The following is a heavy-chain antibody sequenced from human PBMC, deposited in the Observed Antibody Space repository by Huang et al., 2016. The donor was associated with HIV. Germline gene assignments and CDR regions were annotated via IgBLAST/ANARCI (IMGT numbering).Heavy chain of an antibody. CDR1: GGTFSTYA. V-gene: IGHV1-69*01. CDR2: IIPIFGTA. Sequence: QVQLVQSGAEVKKPGSSVKVSCKASGGTFSTYAISWVRQAPGQGRGWMGGIIPIFGTANYAQKFQGTVTITADEFTSTAYMELSSLRSEETALYYGARGRTRSSLYDSYYGLDVWGQGTTVTVSS. CDR3: ARGRTRSSLYDSYYGLDV. D-gene: IGHD6-6*01. J-gene: IGHJ6*02.